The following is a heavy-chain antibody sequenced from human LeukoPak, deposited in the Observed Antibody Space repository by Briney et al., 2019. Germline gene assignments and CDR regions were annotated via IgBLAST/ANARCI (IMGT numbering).Heavy chain of an antibody. CDR2: IYYSGST. J-gene: IGHJ5*02. D-gene: IGHD6-13*01. V-gene: IGHV4-59*01. Sequence: SETLSLTCTVSGGSISSYYWSWIRQPPGKGLEWIGYIYYSGSTNYNPSLKSRVTISVDTSKNQFSLKLSSVTAADTAVYYCARAGSWYSTITGFDPWGQGTLVTVSS. CDR1: GGSISSYY. CDR3: ARAGSWYSTITGFDP.